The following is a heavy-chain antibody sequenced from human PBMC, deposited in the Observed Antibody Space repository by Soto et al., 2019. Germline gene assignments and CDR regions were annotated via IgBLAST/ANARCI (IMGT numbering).Heavy chain of an antibody. D-gene: IGHD2-15*01. Sequence: QLQLQESGPGLVKPSETLSLTCTVSGGSISSSSYYWGWIRQPPGKGLEWIGSIYYSGSTYYNLSPKSQVTISVDTSKNQFSLKLSYVTAADTAVYFCARLTGYCSGDSCRIDYWGQATLVTVSS. CDR1: GGSISSSSYY. CDR3: ARLTGYCSGDSCRIDY. J-gene: IGHJ4*02. V-gene: IGHV4-39*01. CDR2: IYYSGST.